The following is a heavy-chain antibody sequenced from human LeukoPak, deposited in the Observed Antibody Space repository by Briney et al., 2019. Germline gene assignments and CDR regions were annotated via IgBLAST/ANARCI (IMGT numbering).Heavy chain of an antibody. V-gene: IGHV4-39*01. CDR3: ARLTVGYCGGGSCAGWDY. CDR1: GFTFSSYA. J-gene: IGHJ4*02. D-gene: IGHD2-15*01. Sequence: PGGSLRLSCAASGFTFSSYAMSWVRQAPGKGLEWIGSINYSGRTYYNPSLKSRVTISVDTSKNQFSVKLSSVTAADTTVYYCARLTVGYCGGGSCAGWDYWGQGTLVTVSS. CDR2: INYSGRT.